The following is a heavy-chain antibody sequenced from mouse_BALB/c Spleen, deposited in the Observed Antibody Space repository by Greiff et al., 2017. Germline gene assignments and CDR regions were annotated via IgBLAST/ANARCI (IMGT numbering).Heavy chain of an antibody. CDR3: ASPYAMDY. J-gene: IGHJ4*01. CDR1: GYAFTNYL. CDR2: INPGSGGT. Sequence: QVQLQQSGAELVRPGTSVKVSCKASGYAFTNYLIEWVKQRPGQGLEWIGVINPGSGGTNYNEKFKGKATLTADKSSNTAYLQLSSLTSEDTAVYYCASPYAMDYWGQGTSVTVSS. V-gene: IGHV1-54*02.